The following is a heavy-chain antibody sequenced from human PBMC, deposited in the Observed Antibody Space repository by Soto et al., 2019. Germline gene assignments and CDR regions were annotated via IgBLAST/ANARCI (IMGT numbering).Heavy chain of an antibody. CDR1: GGSISSGDYY. CDR2: IYYSGST. CDR3: ARARRPSYSSGYYYSRYFDL. Sequence: QVQLQESGPGLVKPSQNLALTCTVSGGSISSGDYYWSWIRQPPGKGLELIGYIYYSGSTYYNPSLKSRVTISVDTSKNQFSMKLSSVTAADTAVYYCARARRPSYSSGYYYSRYFDLWGRGTLVTVSS. J-gene: IGHJ2*01. V-gene: IGHV4-30-4*01. D-gene: IGHD3-22*01.